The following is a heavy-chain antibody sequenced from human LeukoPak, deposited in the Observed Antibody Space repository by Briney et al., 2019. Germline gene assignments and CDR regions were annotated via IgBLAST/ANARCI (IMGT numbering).Heavy chain of an antibody. D-gene: IGHD6-13*01. V-gene: IGHV1-3*01. CDR2: INAGNGNT. J-gene: IGHJ4*02. Sequence: GASVKVSCKASGYTFISYAIHWLRQAPGQRLEWMGWINAGNGNTKYSQQFQGRVTITRDTSASTAYMDLSSLRSEDTAVYYCARGVLREQQLGLDYWGQGTLVTVSS. CDR1: GYTFISYA. CDR3: ARGVLREQQLGLDY.